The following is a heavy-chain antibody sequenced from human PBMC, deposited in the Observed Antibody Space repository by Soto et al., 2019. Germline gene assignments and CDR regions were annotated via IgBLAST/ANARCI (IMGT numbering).Heavy chain of an antibody. CDR2: IIPIFGTA. V-gene: IGHV1-69*13. Sequence: ASVKVSCKASGGTFSSYAISWVRQAPGQGLEWMGGIIPIFGTANYAQKFQGRVTITADESTSTAYMELSSLRSEDTAVYYCARSRSTRVRGVPRYAFDSWGQGTMVTVSS. CDR3: ARSRSTRVRGVPRYAFDS. D-gene: IGHD3-10*01. CDR1: GGTFSSYA. J-gene: IGHJ3*02.